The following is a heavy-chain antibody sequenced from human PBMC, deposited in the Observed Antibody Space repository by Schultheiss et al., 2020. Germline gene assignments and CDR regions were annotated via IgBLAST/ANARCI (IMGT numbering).Heavy chain of an antibody. D-gene: IGHD4-17*01. CDR2: IYDSGTT. V-gene: IGHV4-31*03. J-gene: IGHJ4*02. CDR3: ARAPYGDSRDY. Sequence: SQTLSLTCTVSGVSISGDTYYWSWIRQHPGRGLEWIGNIYDSGTTYYNPSLKSRVTISVDTSKNQFSLKLSSVTAADTAVYYCARAPYGDSRDYWGQGTLVPVSS. CDR1: GVSISGDTYY.